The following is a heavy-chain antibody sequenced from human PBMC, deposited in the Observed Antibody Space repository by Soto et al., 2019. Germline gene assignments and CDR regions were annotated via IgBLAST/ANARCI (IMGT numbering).Heavy chain of an antibody. CDR3: AYLPGSGGSCNWFSCSGMDV. V-gene: IGHV2-5*02. CDR2: IYWDDDK. CDR1: GFSLSTSGVG. D-gene: IGHD2-15*01. J-gene: IGHJ6*02. Sequence: QITLKESGPTLVKPTQTLTLTCTFSGFSLSTSGVGVAWIRQPPGKALQQLALIYWDDDKRYRPSLESRLTITKDTSKNQVVLTMTNMDSVDTATEYDAYLPGSGGSCNWFSCSGMDVWGQGTTVTVSS.